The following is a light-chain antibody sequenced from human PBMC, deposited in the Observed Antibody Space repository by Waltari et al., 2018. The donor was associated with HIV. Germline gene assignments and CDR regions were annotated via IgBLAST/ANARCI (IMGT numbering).Light chain of an antibody. CDR2: EVS. J-gene: IGLJ1*01. CDR1: SSDVGGYNY. V-gene: IGLV2-14*01. Sequence: QSALTQPASVSGSPGQSITISCTGTSSDVGGYNYVSWYQQHPGKATKLLIYEVSNRPSGVSNRFSCSKSGNTASLTISGLQAEDEADYYCSSYTSSSTPYVFGTGTKVTVL. CDR3: SSYTSSSTPYV.